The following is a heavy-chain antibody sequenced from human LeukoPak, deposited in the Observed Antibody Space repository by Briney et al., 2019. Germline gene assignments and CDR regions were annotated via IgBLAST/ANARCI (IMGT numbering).Heavy chain of an antibody. CDR2: IWYDGSNK. D-gene: IGHD2-15*01. CDR1: GFTFSSYG. V-gene: IGHV3-33*01. J-gene: IGHJ6*04. CDR3: AREESIVGGMDV. Sequence: GRSLRLSCAAPGFTFSSYGMHWVRQAPGKGLEWVAVIWYDGSNKYYADSVKGRFTISRDNSKNTLYLQMNSLRAEDTAVYYCAREESIVGGMDVWGKGTTVTVSS.